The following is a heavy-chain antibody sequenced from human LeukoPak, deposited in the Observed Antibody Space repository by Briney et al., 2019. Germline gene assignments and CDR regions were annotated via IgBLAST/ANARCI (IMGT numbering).Heavy chain of an antibody. CDR2: IYHSGST. CDR1: GGSISSSNW. CDR3: AKTRPTERAFDI. J-gene: IGHJ3*02. D-gene: IGHD1-14*01. Sequence: SGTLSLTCAVSGGSISSSNWWSWVRQPPGKGLGWIGEIYHSGSTNYNPSLKSRVTISVDKSKNQFSLKLSSVTAADTAVYYCAKTRPTERAFDIWGPGTLVTVSP. V-gene: IGHV4-4*02.